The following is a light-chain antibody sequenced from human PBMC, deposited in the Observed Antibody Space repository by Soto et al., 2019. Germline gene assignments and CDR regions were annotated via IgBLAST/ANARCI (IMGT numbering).Light chain of an antibody. Sequence: EIVMTQSPATLSVSPGERTTLSCRASQSVSSNLAWYQQKPGQTPRLLIYGASTRATGIPVRFSGSGSGTEFTLTISSLQSEDFAVYYCQQYNKWLTFGGGTKVEIK. J-gene: IGKJ4*01. CDR3: QQYNKWLT. V-gene: IGKV3-15*01. CDR1: QSVSSN. CDR2: GAS.